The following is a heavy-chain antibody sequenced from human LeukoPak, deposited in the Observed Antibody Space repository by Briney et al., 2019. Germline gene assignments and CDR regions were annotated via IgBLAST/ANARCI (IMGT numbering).Heavy chain of an antibody. CDR1: GFTFSSYN. CDR2: ISGNSGYI. V-gene: IGHV3-21*01. Sequence: GGSLRLSCVASGFTFSSYNMNWVRLAPEKGLEWISSISGNSGYISYADSVKGRFTVSRDNAKNSLYLQMNSLRADDTAVYYCVRIPNSANFPNWFDPWGQGTLVTVSS. J-gene: IGHJ5*02. CDR3: VRIPNSANFPNWFDP. D-gene: IGHD2/OR15-2a*01.